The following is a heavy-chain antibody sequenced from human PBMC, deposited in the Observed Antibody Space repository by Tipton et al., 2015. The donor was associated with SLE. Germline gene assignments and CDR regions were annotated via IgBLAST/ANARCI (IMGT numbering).Heavy chain of an antibody. Sequence: TLSLTCTVSGGSISSSSCYWGWIRQPPGKGLEWIGSIYYSGSTYYNPSLKSRVTISVDTSKNQFSLKLSSVTAADTAVYYCARDHGGGAQDNWFDPWGQGTLVTVSS. CDR2: IYYSGST. V-gene: IGHV4-39*07. J-gene: IGHJ5*02. CDR1: GGSISSSSCY. D-gene: IGHD1-26*01. CDR3: ARDHGGGAQDNWFDP.